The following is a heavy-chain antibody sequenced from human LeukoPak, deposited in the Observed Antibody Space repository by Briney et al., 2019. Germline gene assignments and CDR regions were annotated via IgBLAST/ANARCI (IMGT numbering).Heavy chain of an antibody. J-gene: IGHJ5*02. CDR2: VYRSGSA. CDR3: ARDHCSSTSCYDSVTWFDP. D-gene: IGHD2-2*01. Sequence: SETLSLTCGVYDGTFIGDYWSWIRQSPGRGLEWIGQVYRSGSANYNPSLRSRVTISIDTSKKQFSLKLNSVTATDTAVYYCARDHCSSTSCYDSVTWFDPWGQGTLVTVSS. CDR1: DGTFIGDY. V-gene: IGHV4-34*01.